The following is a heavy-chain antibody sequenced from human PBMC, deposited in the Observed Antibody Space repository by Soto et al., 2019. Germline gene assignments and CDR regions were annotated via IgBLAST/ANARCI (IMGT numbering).Heavy chain of an antibody. D-gene: IGHD6-13*01. CDR1: GFTFSSYA. CDR3: ARSLFIAATDTEPFDS. Sequence: EVQLLESGGGLVQPGGSQTLSCAASGFTFSSYAMSWVRQAPGKGLEWVSAISGGGNDRFYADSVKGRFTISRDNSRNTLYLHMNSLRAEDTAVHYCARSLFIAATDTEPFDSWGQGALVTVSS. V-gene: IGHV3-23*01. J-gene: IGHJ4*02. CDR2: ISGGGNDR.